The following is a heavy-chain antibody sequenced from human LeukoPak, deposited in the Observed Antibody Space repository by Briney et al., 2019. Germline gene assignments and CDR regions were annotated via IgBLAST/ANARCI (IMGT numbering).Heavy chain of an antibody. Sequence: SETLSLTCTVSGGSISSYYWSWIRQPPGKGLEWIGYIYYSGSTYYNPSLKSRVTISVDTSKNQFSLKLSSVTAADTAVYYCARHNYGDYKNDYWGQGTLVTVSS. V-gene: IGHV4-59*04. D-gene: IGHD4-17*01. CDR1: GGSISSYY. CDR3: ARHNYGDYKNDY. CDR2: IYYSGST. J-gene: IGHJ4*02.